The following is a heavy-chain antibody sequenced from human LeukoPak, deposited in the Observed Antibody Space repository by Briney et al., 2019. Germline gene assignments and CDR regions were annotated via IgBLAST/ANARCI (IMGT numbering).Heavy chain of an antibody. J-gene: IGHJ4*02. V-gene: IGHV3-7*05. CDR1: GFTFSTYN. CDR3: ARDFPLRF. Sequence: GGSLRLSCAASGFTFSTYNMNWVRQAPGKGLEWVANIKEDGSEKNYVDSVKGRFTISRDNAKNSLYLQMSSLRAEDTAVYYCARDFPLRFWGQGTLVTVSS. CDR2: IKEDGSEK.